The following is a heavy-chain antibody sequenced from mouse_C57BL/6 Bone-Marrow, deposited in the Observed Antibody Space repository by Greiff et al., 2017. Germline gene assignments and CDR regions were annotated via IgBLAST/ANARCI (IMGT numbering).Heavy chain of an antibody. CDR1: GYTFTDYY. CDR2: INPNNGGT. V-gene: IGHV1-26*01. J-gene: IGHJ1*03. D-gene: IGHD1-1*02. CDR3: ARAGGGSYDGYFDV. Sequence: EVQLQQSGPELVKPGASVKISCKASGYTFTDYYMTWVKQSHGKSLEWIGDINPNNGGTSYNQKFKGKATLTVDKSSSTAYMELRSLTSEDSAVYDCARAGGGSYDGYFDVWGKGTTVTVSS.